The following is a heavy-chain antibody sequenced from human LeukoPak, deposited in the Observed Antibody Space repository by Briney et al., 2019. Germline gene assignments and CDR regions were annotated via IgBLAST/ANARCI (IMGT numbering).Heavy chain of an antibody. Sequence: GGSLRLSCAASGFTFSSYSMNWVRQAPGKGLEWVSYISSSSSTIYYADSVKGRFTISRDNAKNSLYLQMNSLRAEDTAVYYCASFSVVPAVRFDPRGQGTLVTVSS. V-gene: IGHV3-48*04. D-gene: IGHD2-2*01. CDR2: ISSSSSTI. CDR1: GFTFSSYS. J-gene: IGHJ5*02. CDR3: ASFSVVPAVRFDP.